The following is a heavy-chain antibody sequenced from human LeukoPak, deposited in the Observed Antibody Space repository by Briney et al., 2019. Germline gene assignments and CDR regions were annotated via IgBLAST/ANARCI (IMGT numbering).Heavy chain of an antibody. CDR2: ISYDGSNK. Sequence: GGSLRLSCAASGFTFSSYGMHWVRQAPGKGLEWVAVISYDGSNKYYADSVKGRFTISRDDSKNTLYLQMNSLRAEDTAVYYCARDRGKNPYWGQGTLVTVSS. CDR3: ARDRGKNPY. CDR1: GFTFSSYG. D-gene: IGHD2/OR15-2a*01. J-gene: IGHJ4*02. V-gene: IGHV3-30*03.